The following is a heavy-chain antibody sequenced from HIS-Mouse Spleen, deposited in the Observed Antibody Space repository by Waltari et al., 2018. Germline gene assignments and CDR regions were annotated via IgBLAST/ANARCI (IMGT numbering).Heavy chain of an antibody. D-gene: IGHD5-18*01. J-gene: IGHJ4*02. V-gene: IGHV1-2*02. CDR1: GYTFTGYY. CDR3: ARGNVDTAMVGPLYYFDY. Sequence: QVQLVQSGAEVKKPGASVKVSCKASGYTFTGYYMHWVRQAPGQGLEWMGWINPNSGGTNYAQKFQGRVTMTRDTSISTAYMELSRLRSDDTAVYYCARGNVDTAMVGPLYYFDYWGQGTLVTVSS. CDR2: INPNSGGT.